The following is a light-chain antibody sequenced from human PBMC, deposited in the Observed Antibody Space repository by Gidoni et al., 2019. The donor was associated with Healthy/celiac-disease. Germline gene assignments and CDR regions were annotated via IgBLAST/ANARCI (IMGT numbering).Light chain of an antibody. V-gene: IGKV3-20*01. CDR3: QQYGSSPWT. Sequence: EIVLTQSPGTLSLPPGARATLSCRSSQRVSSSYLAWYQQKPGQAPRLLIYGASSRATGIPDRFSGSGSGTDFTLTISRLEPEDFAVYYCQQYGSSPWTFGQGTKVEIK. CDR1: QRVSSSY. J-gene: IGKJ1*01. CDR2: GAS.